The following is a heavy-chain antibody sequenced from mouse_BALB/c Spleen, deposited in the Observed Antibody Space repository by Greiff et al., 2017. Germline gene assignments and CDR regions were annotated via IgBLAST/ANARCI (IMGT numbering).Heavy chain of an antibody. Sequence: LVESGAELARPGASVKMSCKASGYTFTSYTMHWVKQRPGQGLEWIGYINPSSGYTNYNQKFKDKATLTADKSSSTAYMQLSSLTSEDSAVYYCARSAGSLYAMDYWGQGTSVTVSS. D-gene: IGHD1-1*01. CDR3: ARSAGSLYAMDY. V-gene: IGHV1-4*01. CDR2: INPSSGYT. J-gene: IGHJ4*01. CDR1: GYTFTSYT.